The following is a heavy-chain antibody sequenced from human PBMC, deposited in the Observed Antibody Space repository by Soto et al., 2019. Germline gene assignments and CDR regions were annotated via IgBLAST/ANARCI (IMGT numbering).Heavy chain of an antibody. CDR1: GFTFSITW. D-gene: IGHD2-15*01. V-gene: IGHV3-15*07. CDR3: TTDGRGGTSSFNY. Sequence: GGSLRLSCAASGFTFSITWMNWVRQAPGKGPEWVGRIKSKSDGETTDYAAPVNGRFTISRDDSKNTLYLQMNSLKIEDTAVYYCTTDGRGGTSSFNYWGQGALVTVSS. CDR2: IKSKSDGETT. J-gene: IGHJ4*02.